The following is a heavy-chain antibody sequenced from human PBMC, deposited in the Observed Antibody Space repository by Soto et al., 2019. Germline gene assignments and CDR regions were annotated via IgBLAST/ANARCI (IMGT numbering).Heavy chain of an antibody. J-gene: IGHJ4*02. CDR3: AREVPYGYSRFDY. V-gene: IGHV1-3*01. CDR2: VNAGNDNT. D-gene: IGHD5-18*01. CDR1: GYTVTNNV. Sequence: QVHLVQSGAEVKKPGASVKVSCKTSGYTVTNNVIHWVRQAPGQRLEWMGWVNAGNDNTKWSREFQGRLTLTQDTSATTAYMELSSLTSEDPAIYFCAREVPYGYSRFDYWGQGTLVTVSS.